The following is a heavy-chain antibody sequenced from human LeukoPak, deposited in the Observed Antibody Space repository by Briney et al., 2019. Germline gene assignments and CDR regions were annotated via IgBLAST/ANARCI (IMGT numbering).Heavy chain of an antibody. J-gene: IGHJ4*02. D-gene: IGHD2-15*01. CDR1: GFTFSSYA. CDR2: VSNNGGST. V-gene: IGHV3-64D*06. CDR3: VPGHCSGGSCFPFDY. Sequence: GGSLRLSCSASGFTFSSYAMHWGRQAPGKGLEYVSAVSNNGGSTYYADSVKGRFTISRDNSKNTLYLQMSSLRAEDTAVYYCVPGHCSGGSCFPFDYWGQGTLVTVSS.